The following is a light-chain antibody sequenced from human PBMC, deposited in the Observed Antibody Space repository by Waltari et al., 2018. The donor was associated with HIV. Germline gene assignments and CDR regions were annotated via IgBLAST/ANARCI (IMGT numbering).Light chain of an antibody. CDR2: GAS. V-gene: IGKV3-15*01. Sequence: EIVMTQSPATLSVSPGERATLSCRASQSVSSNLAWYQQKPGQAPRLLIYGASTRATGIPARFSGSGSGTEFTLTISSLQSEDFAVYYCQQYNNWPRAFGPGTKVDIK. CDR1: QSVSSN. J-gene: IGKJ3*01. CDR3: QQYNNWPRA.